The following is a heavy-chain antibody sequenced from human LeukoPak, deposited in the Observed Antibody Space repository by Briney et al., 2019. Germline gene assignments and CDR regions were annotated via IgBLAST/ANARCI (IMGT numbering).Heavy chain of an antibody. CDR2: IGDSGGGI. Sequence: GGSLRLSCAASGFTFSNSAMKWVRPAPGEGLEWVTTIGDSGGGIHYADSVKGRFTISRDNSKNTLYLQMSSLRAEDTAVYYCVRSYNMDVWGQGTTVTVSS. D-gene: IGHD5-24*01. CDR3: VRSYNMDV. J-gene: IGHJ6*02. CDR1: GFTFSNSA. V-gene: IGHV3-23*01.